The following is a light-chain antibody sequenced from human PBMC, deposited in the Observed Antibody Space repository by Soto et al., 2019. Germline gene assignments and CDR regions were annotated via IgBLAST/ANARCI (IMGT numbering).Light chain of an antibody. CDR3: QQADSFPFT. CDR2: VAS. CDR1: QDIGTW. J-gene: IGKJ3*01. Sequence: DIQLTQSPSSVSASVGDRVTITCRASQDIGTWLAWYQQKPEKAPKLLIYVASNLQSGVPSRFSGAGSGTDFNLTITSLQPEDFATYHCQQADSFPFTFGPGTKVDFK. V-gene: IGKV1-12*01.